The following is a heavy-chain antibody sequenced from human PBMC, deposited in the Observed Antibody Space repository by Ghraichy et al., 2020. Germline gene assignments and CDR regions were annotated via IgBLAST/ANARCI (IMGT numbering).Heavy chain of an antibody. Sequence: ASVKVSCKASGYTFTSYGISWVRQAPGQGLEWMGWISAYNGNTNYAQKLQGRVTMTTDTSTSTAYMELRSLRSDDTAVYYCARSMPPVLLWFGEPTDYWGQGTLVTVSS. J-gene: IGHJ4*02. V-gene: IGHV1-18*01. CDR1: GYTFTSYG. CDR3: ARSMPPVLLWFGEPTDY. D-gene: IGHD3-10*01. CDR2: ISAYNGNT.